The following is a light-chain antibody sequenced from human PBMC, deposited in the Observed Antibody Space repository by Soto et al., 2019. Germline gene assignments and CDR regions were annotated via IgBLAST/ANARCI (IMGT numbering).Light chain of an antibody. CDR1: QTIRTD. CDR2: DSS. J-gene: IGKJ2*01. CDR3: QQRSNCPPEYT. V-gene: IGKV3-11*01. Sequence: EIVLTHSPATLSLSPGERATLSCRASQTIRTDLAWYQQTPGQAPRRLIYDSSNRATGIPARFSGSGSGTDFTLTISSLEPEDFALYYCQQRSNCPPEYTFGQGTRLEIK.